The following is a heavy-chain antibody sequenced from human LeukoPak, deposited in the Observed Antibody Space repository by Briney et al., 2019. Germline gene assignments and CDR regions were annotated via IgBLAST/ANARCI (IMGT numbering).Heavy chain of an antibody. Sequence: SETLSLTRAVYGESFSGYYWSWIRQPPGRGLEWIGYIYYSGSTKNNPSLKSRATISADTSKNQFSLKLSSVTAADTAVYYCARGSGSYYYYGMDVWGQGTTVTVSS. D-gene: IGHD3-10*01. CDR3: ARGSGSYYYYGMDV. CDR2: IYYSGST. V-gene: IGHV4-34*11. J-gene: IGHJ6*02. CDR1: GESFSGYY.